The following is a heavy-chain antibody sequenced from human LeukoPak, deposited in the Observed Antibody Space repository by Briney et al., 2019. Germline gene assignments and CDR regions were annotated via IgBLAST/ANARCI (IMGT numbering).Heavy chain of an antibody. CDR2: INPNSGGT. CDR3: ARALHPIQLWSPHYYYYGMDV. J-gene: IGHJ6*02. Sequence: ASVKVSCKASGYTFTGYYMNWVRQAPGQGLEWMGWINPNSGGTNYAQKFQGWVTMTRDTSISTAYMELSRLRSDDTAVYYCARALHPIQLWSPHYYYYGMDVWGQGTTVTVSS. D-gene: IGHD5-18*01. V-gene: IGHV1-2*04. CDR1: GYTFTGYY.